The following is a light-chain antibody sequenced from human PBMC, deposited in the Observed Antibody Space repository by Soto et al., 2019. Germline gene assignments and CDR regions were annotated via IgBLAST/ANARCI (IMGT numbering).Light chain of an antibody. V-gene: IGLV2-8*01. J-gene: IGLJ3*02. CDR1: SSDVGGYNY. CDR2: EVS. Sequence: QSALTQPPSASGSPGQSVTISCTGTSSDVGGYNYVSWFQQHPGKAPKLMLHEVSKRPSGVPDRFSGSKSGNTASLTVSGLRAEDEADYYCSSFAGNYWVFGGGTKLTVL. CDR3: SSFAGNYWV.